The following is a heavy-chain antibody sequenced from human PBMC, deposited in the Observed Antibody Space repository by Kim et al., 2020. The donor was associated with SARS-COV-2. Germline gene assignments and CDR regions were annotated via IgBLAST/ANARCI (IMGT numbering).Heavy chain of an antibody. CDR2: IRGSGGST. J-gene: IGHJ4*02. D-gene: IGHD3-22*01. CDR3: AKVQSYYDSSGYPFDY. Sequence: GGSLRLSCAASGFTFSSYAMSWVRQAPGKGLEWFSAIRGSGGSTYYAYSVKGRITISRENSKNTLYLQMNSLRAEDTAVYYCAKVQSYYDSSGYPFDYWGQGTLVTVSS. V-gene: IGHV3-23*01. CDR1: GFTFSSYA.